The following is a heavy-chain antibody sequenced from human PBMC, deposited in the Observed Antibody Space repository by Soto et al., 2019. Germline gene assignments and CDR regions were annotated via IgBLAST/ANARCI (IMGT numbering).Heavy chain of an antibody. CDR3: ARGGGVGVAGSAAFDL. J-gene: IGHJ3*01. D-gene: IGHD3-3*01. CDR2: INPATGAA. Sequence: QLHLVQSGAVVKKPGASVTVSCSASGYPVTAYYMHWVRQAPGRGLEWMGGINPATGAAKYTQTSQGRATMTRDTSTSTVFMELSGLKSDDPAVFYCARGGGVGVAGSAAFDLWGQGTLVTVSS. CDR1: GYPVTAYY. V-gene: IGHV1-2*02.